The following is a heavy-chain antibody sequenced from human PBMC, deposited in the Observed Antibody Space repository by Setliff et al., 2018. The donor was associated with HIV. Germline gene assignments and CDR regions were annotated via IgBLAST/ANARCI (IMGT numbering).Heavy chain of an antibody. CDR1: GGSFSGYY. CDR2: INHSGDT. D-gene: IGHD4-17*01. Sequence: SETLSLTCAVYGGSFSGYYWSWIRQPPGKGLEWIGEINHSGDTFYNPSLKSRATIFVDSSTKRFSLKLTAVTAADTAVYYCASAWTDFGDKNDVFDIWGQGTMVTVSS. CDR3: ASAWTDFGDKNDVFDI. J-gene: IGHJ3*02. V-gene: IGHV4-34*01.